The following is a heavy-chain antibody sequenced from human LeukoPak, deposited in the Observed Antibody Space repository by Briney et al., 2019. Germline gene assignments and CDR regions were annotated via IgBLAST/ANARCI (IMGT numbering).Heavy chain of an antibody. D-gene: IGHD3-3*01. CDR1: GGSISSSNW. CDR3: ASERFHYYGMDV. J-gene: IGHJ6*02. V-gene: IGHV4-4*02. CDR2: IYHSGST. Sequence: KASGTLSLTCAVSGGSISSSNWWSWVRQPPGKGLEWIGEIYHSGSTNYNPSLKSRVTTSVDKSKNQFSLKLSSVTAADTAVYYCASERFHYYGMDVWGQGTTVTVSS.